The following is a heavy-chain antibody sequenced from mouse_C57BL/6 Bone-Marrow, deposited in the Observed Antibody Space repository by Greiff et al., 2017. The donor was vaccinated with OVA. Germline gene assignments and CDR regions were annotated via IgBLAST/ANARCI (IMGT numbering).Heavy chain of an antibody. V-gene: IGHV3-6*01. Sequence: ESGPGLVKPSQSLSLTCSVTGYSITSGYYWNWIRQFPGNKLEWMGYISYDGSNNYNPSLKNRISITRATSKNQFFLKLNSVTTEDTATYYCAREDLYYGSSTWFAYWGQGTLVTVSA. J-gene: IGHJ3*01. CDR2: ISYDGSN. CDR1: GYSITSGYY. CDR3: AREDLYYGSSTWFAY. D-gene: IGHD1-1*01.